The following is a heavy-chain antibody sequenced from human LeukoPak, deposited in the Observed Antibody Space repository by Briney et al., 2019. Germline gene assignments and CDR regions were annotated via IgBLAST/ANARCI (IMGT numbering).Heavy chain of an antibody. D-gene: IGHD3/OR15-3a*01. CDR3: AKDMTPDWGESDAFDI. Sequence: PGRSLRLSCAASGFTFDDYAMHWVRQAPGKGLEWVSGISWNSGSMGYADSVKGRFTISRDNAKNSLYLQMNSLRAEDMALYYCAKDMTPDWGESDAFDIWGQGTMVTVSS. CDR1: GFTFDDYA. J-gene: IGHJ3*02. V-gene: IGHV3-9*03. CDR2: ISWNSGSM.